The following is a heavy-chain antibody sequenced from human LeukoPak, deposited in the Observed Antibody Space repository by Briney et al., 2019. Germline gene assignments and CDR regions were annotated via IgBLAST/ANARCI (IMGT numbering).Heavy chain of an antibody. J-gene: IGHJ4*02. CDR1: GFTLRSYW. CDR2: INIDGSIT. V-gene: IGHV3-74*01. D-gene: IGHD1-26*01. Sequence: PGGSLRLSCAASGFTLRSYWMRWVRQVPGKGLVWVSRINIDGSITSYADSVKGRFTISRDNAKNTLYLQMNSLRAEDTAVYYCARDSPSVGATIDYWGQGTLVTVSS. CDR3: ARDSPSVGATIDY.